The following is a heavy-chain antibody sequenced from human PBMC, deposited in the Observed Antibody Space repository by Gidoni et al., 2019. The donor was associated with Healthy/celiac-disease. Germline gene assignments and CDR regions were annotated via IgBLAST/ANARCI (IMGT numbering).Heavy chain of an antibody. D-gene: IGHD3-10*01. J-gene: IGHJ6*02. Sequence: QVQLVQSGAEVKKPGASVTVSCKASGYTFTSYYMHWVRQAPGQGLEWMGIINPSGGSTSYAQKFQGRVTMTRDTSTSTVYMELSSLRSEDTAVYYCAREGHYGSGSYYNQYYYYGMDVWGQGTTVTVSS. V-gene: IGHV1-46*03. CDR3: AREGHYGSGSYYNQYYYYGMDV. CDR1: GYTFTSYY. CDR2: INPSGGST.